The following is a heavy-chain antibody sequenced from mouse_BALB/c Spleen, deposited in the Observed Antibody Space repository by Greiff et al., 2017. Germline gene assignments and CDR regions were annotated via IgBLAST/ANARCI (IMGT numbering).Heavy chain of an antibody. CDR3: AIGYDDHYAMDY. V-gene: IGHV5-17*02. CDR1: GFTFSSFG. D-gene: IGHD2-2*01. CDR2: ISSGSSTI. Sequence: EVKLQESGGGLVQPGGSRKLSCAASGFTFSSFGMHWVRQAPEKGLEWVAYISSGSSTIYYADTVKGRFTISRDNPKNTLFLQMTSLRSEDTAMYYCAIGYDDHYAMDYWGQGTSVTVSS. J-gene: IGHJ4*01.